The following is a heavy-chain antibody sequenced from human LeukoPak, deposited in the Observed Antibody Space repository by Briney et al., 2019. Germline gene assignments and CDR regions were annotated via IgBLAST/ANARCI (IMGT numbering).Heavy chain of an antibody. CDR3: ARGGDRSFDY. CDR1: GGSISSGGYS. CDR2: IYYSGST. Sequence: SQTLSLTCAVSGGSISSGGYSWSWIRQPPGKGLEWIGYIYYSGSTYYNPSLQSRVIISVDTSKNQFSLKLSSVTAADTAVYYCARGGDRSFDYWGQGTLVTVSS. D-gene: IGHD3-10*01. V-gene: IGHV4-30-4*07. J-gene: IGHJ4*02.